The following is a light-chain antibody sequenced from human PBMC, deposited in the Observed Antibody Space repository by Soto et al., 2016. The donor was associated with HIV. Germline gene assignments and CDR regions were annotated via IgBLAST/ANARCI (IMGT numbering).Light chain of an antibody. CDR3: QQYHSYSRT. V-gene: IGKV1-5*03. Sequence: DIQMTQSPSTLSASVGDRVTITCRASQSISSWLAWYQQKPGKAPKLLIYKASTLESGAHQGSAAVVLGQNSLSPSAACSLMYFATYYCQQYHSYSRTFGQGTKVGNQT. J-gene: IGKJ1*01. CDR2: KAS. CDR1: QSISSW.